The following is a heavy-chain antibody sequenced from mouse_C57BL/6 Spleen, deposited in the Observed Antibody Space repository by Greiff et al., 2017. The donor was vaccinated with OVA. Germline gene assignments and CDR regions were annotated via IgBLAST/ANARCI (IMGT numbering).Heavy chain of an antibody. Sequence: EVQLQQSGAELVRPGASVKLSCTASGFNIKDDYMHWVKQRPEQGLEWIGWIDPENGDTESASKFQGKATITADTSSNTAYLQLSSLTSEDTAVYYCTIDSSGYVNYFDYWGQGTTLTVSS. J-gene: IGHJ2*01. CDR1: GFNIKDDY. V-gene: IGHV14-4*01. CDR3: TIDSSGYVNYFDY. D-gene: IGHD3-2*02. CDR2: IDPENGDT.